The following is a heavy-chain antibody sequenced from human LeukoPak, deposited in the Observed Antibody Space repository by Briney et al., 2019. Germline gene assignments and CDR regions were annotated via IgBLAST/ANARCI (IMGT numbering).Heavy chain of an antibody. CDR3: AKRGPGPVAGSYDF. Sequence: GGSLRLSCAGSGFTFSEYAMNWVRQTPGKGLEWISSLGARGDIFYADSVQGRFTISRDNSNNAAHLQMNSLRPEDTAIYYCAKRGPGPVAGSYDFWGQGTLVTVSS. D-gene: IGHD6-19*01. CDR1: GFTFSEYA. J-gene: IGHJ4*02. V-gene: IGHV3-23*01. CDR2: LGARGDI.